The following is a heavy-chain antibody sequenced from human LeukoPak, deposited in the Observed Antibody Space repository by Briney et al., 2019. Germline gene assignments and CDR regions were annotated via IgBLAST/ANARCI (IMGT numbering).Heavy chain of an antibody. V-gene: IGHV1-69*05. D-gene: IGHD3-3*01. CDR3: ARGLRVLRFLEWGTSWFDP. CDR2: IIPIFGTA. J-gene: IGHJ5*02. Sequence: SVKVSCKASGGTFSSYAISWVRQAPGQGLEWMGGIIPIFGTANYAQKFQGRVTITRNTSISTAYMELSSLRSEDTAVYYCARGLRVLRFLEWGTSWFDPWGQGTLVTVSS. CDR1: GGTFSSYA.